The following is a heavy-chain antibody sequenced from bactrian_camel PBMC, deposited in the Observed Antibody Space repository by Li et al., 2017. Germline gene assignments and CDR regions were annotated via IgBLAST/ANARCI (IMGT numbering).Heavy chain of an antibody. D-gene: IGHD3*01. CDR3: GTDRPGPYDHGYCGPKSGYDY. J-gene: IGHJ4*01. Sequence: HVQLVESGGGPVQAGGHLKLSCVLSGRTMDRVCMGWFRQVPDKEREGVGVVDNDGSTGYAVSVKGRFTISRDDVKKTLSLQMNSLKFEDTAMYYCGTDRPGPYDHGYCGPKSGYDYFGRGTQVTVS. CDR1: GRTMDRVC. CDR2: VDNDGST. V-gene: IGHV3S55*01.